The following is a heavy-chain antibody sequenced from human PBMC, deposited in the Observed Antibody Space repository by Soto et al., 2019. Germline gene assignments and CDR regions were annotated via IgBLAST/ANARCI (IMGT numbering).Heavy chain of an antibody. V-gene: IGHV3-7*03. J-gene: IGHJ4*02. Sequence: GGSLRLSCAASGFTFSDYWMSWVRQAPGKGPEWVANIKFDGSEKQYVDSVKGRFSISRDNSRNSLFLQMNSLRAGDTAVYYCVKDGGYCSSTTCYSPRNHYFDSWGQGTLVTVSS. CDR1: GFTFSDYW. CDR3: VKDGGYCSSTTCYSPRNHYFDS. CDR2: IKFDGSEK. D-gene: IGHD2-2*01.